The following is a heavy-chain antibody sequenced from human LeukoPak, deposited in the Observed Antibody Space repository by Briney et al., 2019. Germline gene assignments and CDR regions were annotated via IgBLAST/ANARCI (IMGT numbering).Heavy chain of an antibody. J-gene: IGHJ4*02. CDR3: TKDRRGPAAGTWYFDS. Sequence: GGSLRLSCVASGFTFSSTTMGWVRQAPGRGLEWVSSITSIDGRTYYADSVRGRFTISRDNSKNTVYLQLNSLRAGDTAIYYCTKDRRGPAAGTWYFDSWGQGTLVTVSS. D-gene: IGHD6-13*01. CDR2: ITSIDGRT. CDR1: GFTFSSTT. V-gene: IGHV3-23*01.